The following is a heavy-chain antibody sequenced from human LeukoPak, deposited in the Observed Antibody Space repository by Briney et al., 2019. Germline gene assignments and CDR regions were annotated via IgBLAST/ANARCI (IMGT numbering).Heavy chain of an antibody. J-gene: IGHJ4*02. Sequence: GESLKISCKGSGYSFTRYWIGWVRQMPGKGLEWMGIIYPGDSDTRYSPSFQGQVAISADKSISTAYLQWSSLKATDTAMYYCARFFSFGGDRYFDYWGQGTLVTVSS. D-gene: IGHD2-21*02. CDR1: GYSFTRYW. CDR2: IYPGDSDT. V-gene: IGHV5-51*01. CDR3: ARFFSFGGDRYFDY.